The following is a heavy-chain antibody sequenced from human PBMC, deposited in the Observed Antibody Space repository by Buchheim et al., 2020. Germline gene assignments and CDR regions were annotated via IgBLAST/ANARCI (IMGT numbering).Heavy chain of an antibody. Sequence: QVQLVQSGAEVKKPGASVKVSCRASGYTFTNYYMHWVRQAPGQGLEWMGIVSPIGGSTSFTQKLQGRVTVTRDTSPSTVYMELSSLTSEDTAVYYCARAPPDDYGDSSYYFDYWGQGSL. D-gene: IGHD4-17*01. V-gene: IGHV1-46*04. CDR3: ARAPPDDYGDSSYYFDY. J-gene: IGHJ4*02. CDR2: VSPIGGST. CDR1: GYTFTNYY.